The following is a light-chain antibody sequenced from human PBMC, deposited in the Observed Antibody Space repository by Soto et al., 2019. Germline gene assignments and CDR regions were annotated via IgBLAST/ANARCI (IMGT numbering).Light chain of an antibody. CDR3: CSYAGSNTYV. J-gene: IGLJ1*01. CDR1: SSEVGGHNY. V-gene: IGLV2-11*01. Sequence: QSALTQPRSVSGSPGQSVTISCTGASSEVGGHNYVSWHQQHPGKAPKLMIYDVNKRPSGVPDRFSGSKSGNTASLTISGLQAEDEADYYCCSYAGSNTYVCGTGTKVTVL. CDR2: DVN.